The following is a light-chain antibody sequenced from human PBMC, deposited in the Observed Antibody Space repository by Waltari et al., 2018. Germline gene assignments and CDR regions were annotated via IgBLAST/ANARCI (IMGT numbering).Light chain of an antibody. Sequence: SSVLTQPASVSVAPGRTATMTCAGDLPPKRVPWYQQKSGQAPGVVVFYDNGRPSGIPERFSGSKFRNTATLTISRVEAGDEADYYCQVWDTSRELAIFGGGTRVTVL. CDR1: LPPKR. CDR3: QVWDTSRELAI. J-gene: IGLJ2*01. CDR2: YDN. V-gene: IGLV3-21*02.